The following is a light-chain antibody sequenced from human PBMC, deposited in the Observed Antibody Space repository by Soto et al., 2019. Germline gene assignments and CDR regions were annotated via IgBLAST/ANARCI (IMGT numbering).Light chain of an antibody. CDR3: QQRSNWPLT. CDR2: DAS. V-gene: IGKV3-11*01. CDR1: QSVSSY. Sequence: EIVLTQSPATLSLSPGERATLSCRASQSVSSYLAWYQQRPGQAPRLLMYDASNRATGIPARFSGSGSGTDFTLTISSLEPEDVALYYCQQRSNWPLTFGGGTKVEI. J-gene: IGKJ4*01.